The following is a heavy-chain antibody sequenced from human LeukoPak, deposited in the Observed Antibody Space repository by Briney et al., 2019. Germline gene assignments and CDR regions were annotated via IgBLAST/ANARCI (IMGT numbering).Heavy chain of an antibody. D-gene: IGHD5-18*01. CDR1: GGTFSSYA. J-gene: IGHJ6*02. Sequence: SVKVSCKASGGTFSSYAISWVRQAPGQGLEWMGGIIPIFGTANYAQKFQGRVTITADESTSTAYMELSSLRSEDTAVYYCAREVSDSYGLDARYGMDVWGQGTTVTVSS. V-gene: IGHV1-69*13. CDR3: AREVSDSYGLDARYGMDV. CDR2: IIPIFGTA.